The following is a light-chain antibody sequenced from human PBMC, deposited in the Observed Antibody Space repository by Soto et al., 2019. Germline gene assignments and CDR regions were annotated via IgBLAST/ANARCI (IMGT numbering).Light chain of an antibody. CDR3: QQFGTSQWT. V-gene: IGKV3-20*01. CDR1: QSVNSIY. CDR2: GAS. Sequence: EIVLTQSPGTLSLSPGERATLSCRASQSVNSIYLAWYQQKPGQPPRLLIYGASSRATGIPDRFSGSGSGTDFTLTISRLEPEDCAVYYCQQFGTSQWTFGQGTKVETK. J-gene: IGKJ1*01.